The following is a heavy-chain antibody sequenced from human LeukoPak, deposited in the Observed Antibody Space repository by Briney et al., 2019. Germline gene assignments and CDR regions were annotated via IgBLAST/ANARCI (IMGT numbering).Heavy chain of an antibody. CDR3: ARVSWAAGGLGY. J-gene: IGHJ4*02. D-gene: IGHD6-13*01. CDR2: INPDSGVT. Sequence: DSVKVSCKASGYTFSDYYVQWLRQAPGQGLEWMGWINPDSGVTNFVQKFQGRVTMTREKSISTAYMELTSLRFDDTSVYYCARVSWAAGGLGYWGQGTLVTVSP. CDR1: GYTFSDYY. V-gene: IGHV1-2*02.